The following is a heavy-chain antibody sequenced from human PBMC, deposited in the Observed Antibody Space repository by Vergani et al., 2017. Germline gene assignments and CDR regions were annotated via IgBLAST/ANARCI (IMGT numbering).Heavy chain of an antibody. D-gene: IGHD4-17*01. CDR1: GFTFSSYG. Sequence: QEQLVESGGGVVQPGRSLRLSCVTFGFTFSSYGMHWVRQAPGKGLEWVAGIGHDGNNKHYADSVKGRFTISRDNSKNTLYLQMNSLRAEDTAVYYCARPRSYGDFDSWGQGTLVTVSS. CDR3: ARPRSYGDFDS. V-gene: IGHV3-33*01. J-gene: IGHJ4*02. CDR2: IGHDGNNK.